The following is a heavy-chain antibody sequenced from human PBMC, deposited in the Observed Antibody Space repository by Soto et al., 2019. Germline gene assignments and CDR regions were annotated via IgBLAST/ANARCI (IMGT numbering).Heavy chain of an antibody. CDR1: GFTFSSYG. J-gene: IGHJ3*02. CDR2: IWYDGSNK. CDR3: ATEGTVVVAATTEEAFDI. V-gene: IGHV3-33*01. Sequence: GGSLRLSCAASGFTFSSYGMHWVRQAPGKGLEWVAVIWYDGSNKYYADSVKGRFTISRDNSKNTLYLQMNSLRAEDTAVYYCATEGTVVVAATTEEAFDIWGQGTMVTVSS. D-gene: IGHD2-15*01.